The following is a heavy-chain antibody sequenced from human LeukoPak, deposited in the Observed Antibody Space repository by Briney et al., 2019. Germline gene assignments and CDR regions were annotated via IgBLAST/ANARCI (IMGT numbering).Heavy chain of an antibody. CDR2: IYYSGST. CDR1: GGSISRYY. D-gene: IGHD3-22*01. V-gene: IGHV4-59*12. Sequence: PSETLSLTCTVSGGSISRYYWYWIRQPPGKGLEWIGYIYYSGSTNYNPSLKSRVTISVDTSKNQFSLKLSSVTAADTAVYYCARNYYDSSGYYIDQFYFDYWGQGTLVTVSS. CDR3: ARNYYDSSGYYIDQFYFDY. J-gene: IGHJ4*02.